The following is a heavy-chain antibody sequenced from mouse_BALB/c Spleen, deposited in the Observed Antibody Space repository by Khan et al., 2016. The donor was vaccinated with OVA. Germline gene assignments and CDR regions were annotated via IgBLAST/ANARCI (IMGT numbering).Heavy chain of an antibody. J-gene: IGHJ2*01. CDR1: GYTFTSYT. V-gene: IGHV1-4*01. CDR2: INPSSGYT. CDR3: EGTHER. Sequence: VQLQESGAELARPGASVKMSCKASGYTFTSYTMHWVKQRPGQGLEWIGYINPSSGYTKYNQKVKDKATLTADKSSSTAYMQLSSLTSEDSAVYCCEGTHERWGQGTTLTVSS.